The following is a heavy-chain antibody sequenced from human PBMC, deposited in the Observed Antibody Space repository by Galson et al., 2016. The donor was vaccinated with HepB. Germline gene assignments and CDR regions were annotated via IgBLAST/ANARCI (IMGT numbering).Heavy chain of an antibody. V-gene: IGHV3-11*06. D-gene: IGHD2-15*01. CDR3: ARVSLRGSCGSLGRHKEAYYYHYSLDG. CDR1: GFTFSSYA. CDR2: IGSSVSYT. Sequence: SLRLSCAASGFTFSSYAMSWVRQAPGKGLEWVSYIGSSVSYTKYADSVKGRFTISRDNAKNSLDLQMNSLRAEDTAVYFCARVSLRGSCGSLGRHKEAYYYHYSLDGWGQGTTVTVSS. J-gene: IGHJ6*02.